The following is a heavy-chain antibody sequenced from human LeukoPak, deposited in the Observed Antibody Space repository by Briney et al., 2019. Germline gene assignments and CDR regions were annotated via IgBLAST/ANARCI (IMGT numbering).Heavy chain of an antibody. CDR1: GFTFSSYS. D-gene: IGHD2-8*02. CDR2: ISSSSSYI. J-gene: IGHJ4*02. Sequence: GGSLRLSCAASGFTFSSYSMNWVRQAPGKGLEWGSSISSSSSYIYYADSVKGRFTISRDNAKNSLYLQITSLRAEYSAAYDFASALVSNWGQGNLVSVSS. V-gene: IGHV3-21*01. CDR3: ASALVSN.